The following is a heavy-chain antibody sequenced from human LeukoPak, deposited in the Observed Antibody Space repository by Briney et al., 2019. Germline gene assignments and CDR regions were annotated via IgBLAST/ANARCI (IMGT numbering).Heavy chain of an antibody. CDR2: IYGDGSST. J-gene: IGHJ3*01. D-gene: IGHD3/OR15-3a*01. CDR1: GFTFSNAW. V-gene: IGHV3-74*03. CDR3: ATDAGHGFSF. Sequence: GESLRLSCAASGFTFSNAWMHWVRQAPGKGLVWVSRIYGDGSSTTYADSVKGRFIISGDNAKNTLHLQMNSLRGDDSAVYYCATDAGHGFSFWGQGTMVTVSS.